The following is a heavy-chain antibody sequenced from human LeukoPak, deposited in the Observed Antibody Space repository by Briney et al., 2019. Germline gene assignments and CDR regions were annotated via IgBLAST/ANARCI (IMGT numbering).Heavy chain of an antibody. CDR3: TRVEYSSSSGNWFDP. CDR1: GFTFTNAW. J-gene: IGHJ5*02. D-gene: IGHD6-6*01. Sequence: GGSLRLSCAASGFTFTNAWMSWVRQAPGKGLEWVGFIRSKAYGGTTEYAASVKGRFTISRDDSKSIAYLQMNSLKTEDTAVYYCTRVEYSSSSGNWFDPWGQGTLVTVSS. V-gene: IGHV3-49*04. CDR2: IRSKAYGGTT.